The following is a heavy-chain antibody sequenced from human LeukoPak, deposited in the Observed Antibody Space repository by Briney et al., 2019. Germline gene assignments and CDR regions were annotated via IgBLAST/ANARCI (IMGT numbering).Heavy chain of an antibody. CDR1: GFTFSSYW. CDR2: INSDGSST. D-gene: IGHD2-2*01. CDR3: ARAPAGNYYYMDV. Sequence: GGSLRLSCAASGFTFSSYWMHWVRRAPGKGLVWVSRINSDGSSTSYADSVKGRFTISRDNAKNTLYLQMNSLRAEDTAEYYCARAPAGNYYYMDVWGKGTTVTVSS. J-gene: IGHJ6*03. V-gene: IGHV3-74*01.